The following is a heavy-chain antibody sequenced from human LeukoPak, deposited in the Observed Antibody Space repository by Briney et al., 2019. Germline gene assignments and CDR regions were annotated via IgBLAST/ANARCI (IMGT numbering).Heavy chain of an antibody. D-gene: IGHD3-10*01. Sequence: PSETLSLTCAVYGGSSSGYYWSWIRQPPGKGLEWIGEINHSGSTNYNPSLKSRVTISVDTSKNQFSLKLSSVTAADTAVYYCARGFSHYYGSGPNYFDPWGQGTLVTVSS. J-gene: IGHJ5*02. CDR3: ARGFSHYYGSGPNYFDP. V-gene: IGHV4-34*01. CDR2: INHSGST. CDR1: GGSSSGYY.